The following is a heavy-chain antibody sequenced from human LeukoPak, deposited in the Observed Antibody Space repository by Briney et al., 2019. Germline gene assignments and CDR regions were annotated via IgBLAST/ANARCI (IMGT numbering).Heavy chain of an antibody. CDR1: GGSMNSYY. CDR2: IYYSGST. CDR3: ARGGGYSYGRNPANFDY. Sequence: SETLSLTCSVSGGSMNSYYWSWIRQSPGKGLEWIGYIYYSGSTNYNPSLKSRVTISVDTSKNQFSLKLSSVTAADTAVYYCARGGGYSYGRNPANFDYWGQGTLVTVSS. V-gene: IGHV4-59*08. J-gene: IGHJ4*02. D-gene: IGHD5-18*01.